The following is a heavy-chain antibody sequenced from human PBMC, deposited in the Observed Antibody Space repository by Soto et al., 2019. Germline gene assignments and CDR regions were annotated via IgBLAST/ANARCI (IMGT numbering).Heavy chain of an antibody. CDR1: GGSISSSSYY. CDR2: IYYSGST. J-gene: IGHJ3*02. D-gene: IGHD1-7*01. Sequence: QLQLQESGPGLVKPSETLSLTCTVSGGSISSSSYYWGWIRQPPGKGLEWIGSIYYSGSTYYNPYLKSRVTISVDTSKNQFSLKLSSVTAADTAVYYCATRGGLTGTEVAFDIWGQGTMVTVSS. V-gene: IGHV4-39*01. CDR3: ATRGGLTGTEVAFDI.